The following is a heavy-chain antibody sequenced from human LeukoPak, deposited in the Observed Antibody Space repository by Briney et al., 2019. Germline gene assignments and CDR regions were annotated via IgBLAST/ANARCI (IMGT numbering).Heavy chain of an antibody. D-gene: IGHD4-17*01. Sequence: SETLSLTCTVSGVSISSSNSYWGWIRQPPGTRLEWIGYIYYSGSTNYNPSLKSRVTISVDTSKNQFSLKLSSVTAADTAVYYCARGRTVTTCWFDPWGQGTLVTVSS. CDR2: IYYSGST. CDR3: ARGRTVTTCWFDP. CDR1: GVSISSSNSY. V-gene: IGHV4-61*05. J-gene: IGHJ5*02.